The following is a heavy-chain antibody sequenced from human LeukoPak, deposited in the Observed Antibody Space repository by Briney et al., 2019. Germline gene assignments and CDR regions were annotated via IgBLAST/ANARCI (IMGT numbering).Heavy chain of an antibody. D-gene: IGHD4-23*01. Sequence: GGSLRLSCAASGFTFDDYAMHWVRQAPGKGLEWVSGISWNSGSIGYADSVKGRFTISRDNAKNSLYLQMNSLRAEDTALHYCAKDRFLDGGLIDYWGQGTLVTVSS. CDR3: AKDRFLDGGLIDY. V-gene: IGHV3-9*01. CDR1: GFTFDDYA. CDR2: ISWNSGSI. J-gene: IGHJ4*02.